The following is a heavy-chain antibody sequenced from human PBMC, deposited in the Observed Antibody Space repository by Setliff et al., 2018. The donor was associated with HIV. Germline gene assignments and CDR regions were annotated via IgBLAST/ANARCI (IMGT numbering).Heavy chain of an antibody. CDR3: ARSPPTTFWSGYTYYYYMDV. Sequence: SETLSLTCTVSGGSISSYYWSWIRQPPGKGLEWIGYIYYSGGTNYNPSLKSRVTISVDTSKNQFSLKLNSVTAVDTAVYYCARSPPTTFWSGYTYYYYMDVWGKGTTVTVS. CDR2: IYYSGGT. V-gene: IGHV4-59*01. CDR1: GGSISSYY. D-gene: IGHD3-3*01. J-gene: IGHJ6*03.